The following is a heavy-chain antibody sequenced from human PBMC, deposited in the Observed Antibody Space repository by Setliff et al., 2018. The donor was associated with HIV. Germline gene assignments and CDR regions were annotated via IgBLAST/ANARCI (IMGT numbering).Heavy chain of an antibody. Sequence: PSETLSLTCTVSPESISSNNYYWAWIRQPPGKGLEWIGCIFYGGTVYHSGRMYFNPSLKSRVTISVDTSERQFSLRMTSVTAADTAVYYCARHDCGGDCSINWFDPWGQGTLVTVSS. V-gene: IGHV4-39*01. CDR1: PESISSNNYY. CDR2: IFYGGTV. J-gene: IGHJ5*02. D-gene: IGHD2-21*02. CDR3: ARHDCGGDCSINWFDP.